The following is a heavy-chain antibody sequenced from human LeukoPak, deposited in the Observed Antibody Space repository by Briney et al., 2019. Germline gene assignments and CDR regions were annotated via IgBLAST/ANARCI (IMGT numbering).Heavy chain of an antibody. Sequence: ASVKISCKSSGYTFRGKYIDWLRQAPGQGLEWMGWIDANNGDTKSAQKFQGRVTMSRDTSISTAYMDLSSLSPDDAAVYYCARDPSSVTLYFFDYWGQGTLVTVSS. V-gene: IGHV1-2*02. CDR1: GYTFRGKY. D-gene: IGHD4-11*01. CDR2: IDANNGDT. J-gene: IGHJ4*02. CDR3: ARDPSSVTLYFFDY.